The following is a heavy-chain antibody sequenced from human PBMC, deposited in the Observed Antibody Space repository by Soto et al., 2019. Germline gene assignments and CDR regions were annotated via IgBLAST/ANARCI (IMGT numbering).Heavy chain of an antibody. CDR1: GFTVSSNY. D-gene: IGHD6-13*01. CDR3: ARGGSSSWHAFDI. CDR2: IYSGGST. V-gene: IGHV3-66*01. J-gene: IGHJ3*02. Sequence: GGSLRLSCAASGFTVSSNYMSWVRQAPGKGLEWVSVIYSGGSTYYADSVKGRFTISRDNSKNTLYLQMNSLRAEDTAVYYCARGGSSSWHAFDIWGQGTMVTVSS.